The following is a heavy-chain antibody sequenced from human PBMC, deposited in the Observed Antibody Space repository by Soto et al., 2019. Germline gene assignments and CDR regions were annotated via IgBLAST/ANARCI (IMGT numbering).Heavy chain of an antibody. CDR3: ASGYCVGGTCYSSPGNY. CDR1: GFTFSDHY. Sequence: GGSLRLSCAASGFTFSDHYMDWVRQAPGEGLEWVGRIRNKVNSYSTFYAASVKGRFIISRDDSKNSLYLEMNSLRTEDTAVYSCASGYCVGGTCYSSPGNYWGHGTLVTVSS. D-gene: IGHD2-15*01. J-gene: IGHJ4*01. CDR2: IRNKVNSYST. V-gene: IGHV3-72*01.